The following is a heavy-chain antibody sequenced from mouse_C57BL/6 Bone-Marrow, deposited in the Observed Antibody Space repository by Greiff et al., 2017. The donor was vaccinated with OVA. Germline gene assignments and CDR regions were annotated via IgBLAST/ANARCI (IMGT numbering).Heavy chain of an antibody. CDR3: VTELGRSYFDY. CDR1: GFSFNTYA. CDR2: IRSKSNNYAT. J-gene: IGHJ2*01. D-gene: IGHD4-1*01. Sequence: VQLKESGGGLVQPKGSLKLSCAASGFSFNTYAMNWVRQAPGKGLEWVARIRSKSNNYATYYADSVKDRFTISRDDSESMLYLQMNNLKTEDTAMYYCVTELGRSYFDYWGQGTTLTVSS. V-gene: IGHV10-1*01.